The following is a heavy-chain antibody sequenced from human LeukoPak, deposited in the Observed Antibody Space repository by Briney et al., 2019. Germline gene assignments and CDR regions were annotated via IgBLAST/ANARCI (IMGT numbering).Heavy chain of an antibody. CDR2: ISWNSGSI. J-gene: IGHJ3*02. CDR1: GFTFDDYA. CDR3: AKDIELKGPNAFDI. Sequence: GRSLRLSCAASGFTFDDYAMHWVRHAPGKGLEWVSGISWNSGSIVYADSVKGRFTISRDNAKNSVYLQMNSLRAEHTALYYCAKDIELKGPNAFDIWGQGTMVTVSA. D-gene: IGHD2-8*01. V-gene: IGHV3-9*01.